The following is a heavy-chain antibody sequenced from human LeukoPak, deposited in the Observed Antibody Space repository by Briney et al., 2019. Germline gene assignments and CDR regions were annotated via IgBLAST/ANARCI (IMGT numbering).Heavy chain of an antibody. V-gene: IGHV1-69*04. CDR3: ARDSSNSLYYYYGMDV. Sequence: SVKVSCKASGGTFSSYAISWVRQAPGQGLGWMGRIIPILGIANYAQKFQGRVTITADKSTSTAYMELSSLRSEDTAVYYCARDSSNSLYYYYGMDVWGQGTTVTVSS. CDR2: IIPILGIA. D-gene: IGHD4-11*01. CDR1: GGTFSSYA. J-gene: IGHJ6*02.